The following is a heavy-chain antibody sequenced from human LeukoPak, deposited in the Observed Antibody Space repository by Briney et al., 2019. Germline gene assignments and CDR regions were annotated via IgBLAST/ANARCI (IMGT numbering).Heavy chain of an antibody. CDR1: GGSISSYY. J-gene: IGHJ6*03. Sequence: PSETLSLTCTVSGGSISSYYWSWIRQPAGKGLEWIGRIYISGSTNYNPSLKSRVTMSVDTFKNQFSLKLSSVTAADTAVYYCARVAVTVRRGYMDVWGKGTTVTVSS. CDR3: ARVAVTVRRGYMDV. CDR2: IYISGST. V-gene: IGHV4-4*07. D-gene: IGHD4-17*01.